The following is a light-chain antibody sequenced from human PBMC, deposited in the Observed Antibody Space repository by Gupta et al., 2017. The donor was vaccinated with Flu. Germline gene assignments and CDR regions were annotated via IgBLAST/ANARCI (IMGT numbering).Light chain of an antibody. J-gene: IGLJ2*01. CDR2: FSA. CDR1: IGKYA. Sequence: IGKYAVNWYQHLPEQAPTLLIYFSALLPSGVSDRFSASKSGTSASLTISDLRSEDEGDYYCAAWDDNVNGLVFGGGTRVTVL. CDR3: AAWDDNVNGLV. V-gene: IGLV1-36*01.